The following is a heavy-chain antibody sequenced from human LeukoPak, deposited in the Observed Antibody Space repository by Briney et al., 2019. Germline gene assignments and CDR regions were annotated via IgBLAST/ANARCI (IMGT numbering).Heavy chain of an antibody. CDR1: GFTFSSYA. D-gene: IGHD3-9*01. Sequence: GGSLRLSCAASGFTFSSYAMSWVRQAPGKGLEWVSAISGSGGSTYYADSVKGRFTISRDNSKNTLYLQMNSLRAEDTAVYYCARGLFRPETYYDILTGYYGGFDYWGQGTLVTVSS. CDR2: ISGSGGST. CDR3: ARGLFRPETYYDILTGYYGGFDY. V-gene: IGHV3-23*01. J-gene: IGHJ4*02.